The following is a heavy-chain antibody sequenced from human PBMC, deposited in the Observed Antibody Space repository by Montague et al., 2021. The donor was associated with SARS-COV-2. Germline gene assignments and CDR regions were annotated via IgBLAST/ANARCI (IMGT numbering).Heavy chain of an antibody. CDR1: GGSFSGYY. D-gene: IGHD3-10*01. Sequence: SETLSLTCTVYGGSFSGYYWSWICLPPRKGLEWIGEINISCSTNSNPSLKSRVTVSVATSKNQFSLKLSSVTAAATAACSCASVRYYGSGTSLGMDVWGQGTTVTVSS. CDR2: INISCST. CDR3: ASVRYYGSGTSLGMDV. V-gene: IGHV4-34*01. J-gene: IGHJ6*02.